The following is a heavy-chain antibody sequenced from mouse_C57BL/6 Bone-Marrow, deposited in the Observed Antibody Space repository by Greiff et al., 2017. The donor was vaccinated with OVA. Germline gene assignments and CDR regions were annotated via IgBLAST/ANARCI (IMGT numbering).Heavy chain of an antibody. Sequence: VQLQQPGAELVMPGASVKLSCKASGYTFTSYWMHWVKQRPGQGLEWIGEIDPSDSYTNYNQKFKGKYTLTVDKSSSTAYMQLSSLTSEDSAVYYCARGPYYFDYWGQGTTLTVSS. V-gene: IGHV1-69*01. CDR1: GYTFTSYW. CDR2: IDPSDSYT. CDR3: ARGPYYFDY. J-gene: IGHJ2*01.